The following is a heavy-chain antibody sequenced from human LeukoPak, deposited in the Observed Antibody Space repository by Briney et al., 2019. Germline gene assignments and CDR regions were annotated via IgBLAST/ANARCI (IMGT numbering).Heavy chain of an antibody. D-gene: IGHD3-10*01. J-gene: IGHJ4*02. CDR1: GFTFSSYS. CDR2: ISSSSSYI. Sequence: PGGSLRLSCAASGFTFSSYSMNWVRQAPGKGLEWVSSISSSSSYIYYADSVKGRFTISRDNAKSSLYLQMNSLRAEDTAVYYCARAYGSGSYCPNYWGQGPLVTVSS. V-gene: IGHV3-21*01. CDR3: ARAYGSGSYCPNY.